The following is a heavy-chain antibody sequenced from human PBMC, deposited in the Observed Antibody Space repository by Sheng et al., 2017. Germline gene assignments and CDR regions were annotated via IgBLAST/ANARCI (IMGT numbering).Heavy chain of an antibody. CDR3: STFFFDWLSDPYFSDY. J-gene: IGHJ4*02. V-gene: IGHV4-39*07. CDR1: GVSVRTTNFF. D-gene: IGHD3-9*01. CDR2: SSHSGRS. Sequence: LQESGPGLVKPSETLSLTFTVSGVSVRTTNFFWGWFRQPPGKGLEWIGSSSHSGRSYYNPSFKNRVIISVDKSTTQFFLRLTSVTATDTALYFCSTFFFDWLSDPYFSDYWGRGILVTVSS.